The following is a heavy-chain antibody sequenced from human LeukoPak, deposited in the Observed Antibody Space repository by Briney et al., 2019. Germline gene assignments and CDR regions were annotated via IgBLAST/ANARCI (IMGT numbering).Heavy chain of an antibody. CDR2: INQDGSEK. Sequence: GGSLRLSCAASGFTFSDAWMSWVRQAPGKGLEWVANINQDGSEKYYVDSVKGRFTISRDNAKNSLFLQMNSLRVEDTAVYYCATWTGITPYWGQGTLVTVSS. V-gene: IGHV3-7*03. D-gene: IGHD1-20*01. CDR1: GFTFSDAW. CDR3: ATWTGITPY. J-gene: IGHJ4*02.